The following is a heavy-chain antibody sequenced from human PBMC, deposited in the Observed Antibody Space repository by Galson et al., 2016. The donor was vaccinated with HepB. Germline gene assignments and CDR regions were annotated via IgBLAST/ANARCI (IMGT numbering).Heavy chain of an antibody. Sequence: SETLSLTCTVSGGSISSRNYYWGWIRRPPGKGLEWIGSFYYSGSTYYNPSLKSRVSISVDTSKNHFSLKLSSVTAADTAVYYCARRDEAVLPTMDVWGQGTTVTVSS. D-gene: IGHD3-3*01. CDR1: GGSISSRNYY. CDR2: FYYSGST. J-gene: IGHJ6*02. CDR3: ARRDEAVLPTMDV. V-gene: IGHV4-39*02.